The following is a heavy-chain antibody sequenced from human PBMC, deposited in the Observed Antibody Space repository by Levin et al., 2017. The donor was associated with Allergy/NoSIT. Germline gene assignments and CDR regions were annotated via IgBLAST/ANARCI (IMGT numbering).Heavy chain of an antibody. CDR3: ARDLWFGELYYYMDV. D-gene: IGHD3-10*01. V-gene: IGHV1-2*02. CDR1: GYTFTDYY. J-gene: IGHJ6*03. CDR2: INPHSGGT. Sequence: GESLKISCKASGYTFTDYYIHWVRQAPGQGLEWMGWINPHSGGTKYAQKFQGRVTVTRDTSINTAYMEVSWLRSDDTAVYYCARDLWFGELYYYMDVWGKGTTVTVSS.